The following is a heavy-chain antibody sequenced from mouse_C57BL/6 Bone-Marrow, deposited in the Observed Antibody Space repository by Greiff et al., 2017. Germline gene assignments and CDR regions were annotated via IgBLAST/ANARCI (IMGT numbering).Heavy chain of an antibody. CDR3: ARGKIYYYGSRTLFDY. Sequence: QVQLQQPGAELVKPGASVKMSCKASGYTFTSYWITWVKQRPGQSLEWIGDIYPGSGSTNYNEKFKSKATLTVDTSSCTAYMQLRSLTSEDSAVYYCARGKIYYYGSRTLFDYWGQGTTLTGSS. V-gene: IGHV1-55*01. CDR1: GYTFTSYW. D-gene: IGHD1-1*01. J-gene: IGHJ2*01. CDR2: IYPGSGST.